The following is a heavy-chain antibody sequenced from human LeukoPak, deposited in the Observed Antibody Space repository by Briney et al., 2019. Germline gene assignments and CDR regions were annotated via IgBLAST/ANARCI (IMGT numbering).Heavy chain of an antibody. J-gene: IGHJ5*02. CDR1: GGTFTSYA. CDR2: IIPIFGTA. Sequence: SVKVSCKASGGTFTSYAISWVRQAPGQGLEWMGGIIPIFGTANYVQKFQGRVTITTDESTSTVYMELSSLRSEDTAVYDCARDRGPYGSGSYCWFDPWGQGTLVTVSS. V-gene: IGHV1-69*05. CDR3: ARDRGPYGSGSYCWFDP. D-gene: IGHD3-10*01.